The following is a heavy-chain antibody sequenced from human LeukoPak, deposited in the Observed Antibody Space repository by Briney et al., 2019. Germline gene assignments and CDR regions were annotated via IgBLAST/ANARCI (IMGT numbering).Heavy chain of an antibody. CDR3: AKETGRWELE. V-gene: IGHV3-30*18. D-gene: IGHD1-26*01. CDR1: GFTFSSYG. Sequence: PGGSLRLSCAASGFTFSSYGIHWVRQAPGKGLEWVAVMSNDGSNKYYADYVKGRFTISRDNSKNTLYLQMNSLRAEDTAVYYCAKETGRWELEWGQGTLVTVSS. CDR2: MSNDGSNK. J-gene: IGHJ4*02.